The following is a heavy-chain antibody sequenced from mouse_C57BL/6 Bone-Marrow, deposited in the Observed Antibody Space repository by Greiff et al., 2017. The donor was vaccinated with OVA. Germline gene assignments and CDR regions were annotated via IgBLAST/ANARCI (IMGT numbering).Heavy chain of an antibody. CDR1: GYTFTDYY. CDR3: ARGSYYYAMDY. J-gene: IGHJ4*01. V-gene: IGHV1-49*01. Sequence: LVESGAELVKPGASVKISCKASGYTFTDYYINWVKQRPGQGLEWIGSFTMYSDATEYSENFKGKATLTANTSSSTAYMELSSLTSEDSAVYYCARGSYYYAMDYWGQGTSVTVSS. CDR2: FTMYSDAT.